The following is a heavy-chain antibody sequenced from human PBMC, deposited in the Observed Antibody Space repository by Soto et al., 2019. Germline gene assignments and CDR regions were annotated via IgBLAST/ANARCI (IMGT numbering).Heavy chain of an antibody. J-gene: IGHJ4*02. V-gene: IGHV3-23*01. CDR3: AKGFMLDTSMVATGDYFYY. Sequence: GGSLRLSCAASGLTFSSYAMSWVRQAPGKGLEWVSAISGSGGSTYYADSVKGRFTISRDNSKNTLYLQMNSLRAEDTAVYYCAKGFMLDTSMVATGDYFYYWGQGSLVTVSS. CDR1: GLTFSSYA. CDR2: ISGSGGST. D-gene: IGHD5-18*01.